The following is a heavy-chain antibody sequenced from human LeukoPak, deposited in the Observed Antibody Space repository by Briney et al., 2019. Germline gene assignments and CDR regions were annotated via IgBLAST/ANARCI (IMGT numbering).Heavy chain of an antibody. J-gene: IGHJ4*02. CDR3: ARDGRSSWSYAFDF. CDR1: GYTFLADN. D-gene: IGHD1-26*01. Sequence: ASVRDSSKDFGYTFLADNIHCVRQARGQGLEWMGWINPNSGDTKYAQKFQGRVTMTRDTSISTAYVELSRLQSDDTAVYYGARDGRSSWSYAFDFWGQGTLVTVSS. CDR2: INPNSGDT. V-gene: IGHV1-2*02.